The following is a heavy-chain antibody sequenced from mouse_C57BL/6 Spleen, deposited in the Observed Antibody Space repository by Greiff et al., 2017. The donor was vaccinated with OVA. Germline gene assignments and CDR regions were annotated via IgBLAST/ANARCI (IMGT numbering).Heavy chain of an antibody. D-gene: IGHD2-4*01. CDR2: ISDGGSYT. CDR1: GFTFSSYA. CDR3: ARRYYDYDWYFDV. Sequence: EVQGVESGGGLVKPGGSLKLSCAASGFTFSSYAMSWVRQTPEKRLEWVATISDGGSYTYYPDNVKGRFTISRDNAKNNLYLQMSHLKSEDTAMYYCARRYYDYDWYFDVWGTGTTVTVSS. V-gene: IGHV5-4*01. J-gene: IGHJ1*03.